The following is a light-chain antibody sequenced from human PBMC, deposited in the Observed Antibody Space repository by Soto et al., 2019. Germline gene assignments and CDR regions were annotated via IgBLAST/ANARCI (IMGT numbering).Light chain of an antibody. V-gene: IGLV2-14*01. CDR1: SSYVGGYNY. J-gene: IGLJ2*01. CDR2: DVS. CDR3: SSYTSSSTVV. Sequence: QSVLTQPASVSGSPGQSITISCTGTSSYVGGYNYVSWYQQHPGKATKLMIYDVSNRPSGVSNRFSGSKSGNTASLTISGLQAEDEDDYYCSSYTSSSTVVFGGGTQLTVL.